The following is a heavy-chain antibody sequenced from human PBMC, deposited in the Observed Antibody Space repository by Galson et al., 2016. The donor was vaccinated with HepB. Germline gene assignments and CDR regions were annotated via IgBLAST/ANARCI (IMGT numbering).Heavy chain of an antibody. CDR2: TNTNNGNT. J-gene: IGHJ6*04. D-gene: IGHD2-8*01. CDR3: AREGMLFYMDV. V-gene: IGHV1-18*04. Sequence: SVKVSCKASGYTFTSYSINWVRQAPGQGLEWMGWTNTNNGNTNYAQKFQGRVTTTTDTSTSTVYMELRSLRSDDTAVYYCAREGMLFYMDVWGKGTTVTVSS. CDR1: GYTFTSYS.